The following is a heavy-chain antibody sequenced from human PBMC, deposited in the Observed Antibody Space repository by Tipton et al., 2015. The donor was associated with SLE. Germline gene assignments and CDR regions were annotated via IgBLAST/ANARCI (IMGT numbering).Heavy chain of an antibody. Sequence: QLVQSGAEVKKPGASVKVSCKASGYTFTHYGITWVRQAPGQGLEWMGWISGYTGNINYANKFQGRVTLTADTSTSTVYMDLTSLRSDDTAVYYCARDFITGTSTLDYWGQGTLVTVSS. CDR1: GYTFTHYG. D-gene: IGHD1-7*01. CDR3: ARDFITGTSTLDY. V-gene: IGHV1-18*01. CDR2: ISGYTGNI. J-gene: IGHJ4*02.